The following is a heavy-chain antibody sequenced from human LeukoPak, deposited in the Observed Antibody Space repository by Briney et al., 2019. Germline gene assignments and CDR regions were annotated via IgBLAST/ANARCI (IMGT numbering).Heavy chain of an antibody. Sequence: SETLSLTCTVSGGSIGTTNYYWGWLRQPPGKGLEWIGYIYYSGSTNYNPSLKSRVTISVDTSKNRFSLKLSSVTAADTAVYYCARWNYDFWSGYHLDYWGQGTLVTVSS. V-gene: IGHV4-61*05. CDR2: IYYSGST. CDR1: GGSIGTTNYY. J-gene: IGHJ4*02. D-gene: IGHD3-3*01. CDR3: ARWNYDFWSGYHLDY.